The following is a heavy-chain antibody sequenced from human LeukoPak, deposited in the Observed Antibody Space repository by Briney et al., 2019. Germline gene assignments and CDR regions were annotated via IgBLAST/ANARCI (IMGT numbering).Heavy chain of an antibody. Sequence: GASVKVSCKASGYTFTGYYMHWVRQAPGQGLEWMGWINPNSGGTNYAQKFQGRVTMTRDTSISTAYMELSRLRSDDTAVYYCARGGYCSSTSCYRNYYYYYYMDVWGKGSTVTVSS. J-gene: IGHJ6*03. CDR2: INPNSGGT. CDR1: GYTFTGYY. D-gene: IGHD2-2*02. CDR3: ARGGYCSSTSCYRNYYYYYYMDV. V-gene: IGHV1-2*02.